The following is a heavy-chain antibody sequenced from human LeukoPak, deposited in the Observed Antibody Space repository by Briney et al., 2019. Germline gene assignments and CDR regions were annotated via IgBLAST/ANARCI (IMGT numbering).Heavy chain of an antibody. D-gene: IGHD3-22*01. CDR1: GYTFTSNG. CDR2: ISAYNGNT. J-gene: IGHJ3*02. Sequence: GGPVKVSCKASGYTFTSNGISWVRQAPGQGLEWMGWISAYNGNTNYAQKLQGRDTITTDTSTSTAYMELRSLRSDDTAVYYCARDKAYYYDSSCYPDAFDIWGQGTMVTVSS. CDR3: ARDKAYYYDSSCYPDAFDI. V-gene: IGHV1-18*01.